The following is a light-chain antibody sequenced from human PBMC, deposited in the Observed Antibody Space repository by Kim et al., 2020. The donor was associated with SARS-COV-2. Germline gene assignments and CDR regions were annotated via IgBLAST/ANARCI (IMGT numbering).Light chain of an antibody. CDR2: GGS. J-gene: IGKJ2*01. CDR1: PSGSNN. CDR3: QQYKDWPPADT. Sequence: SSGGRATLSRRGKPSGSNNLAGYQQKQAQAPRLVIHGGSTRDTDIQARFSGSGCGTEITLTISSLKSEDFAVYYCQQYKDWPPADTFGRGTKLEI. V-gene: IGKV3-15*01.